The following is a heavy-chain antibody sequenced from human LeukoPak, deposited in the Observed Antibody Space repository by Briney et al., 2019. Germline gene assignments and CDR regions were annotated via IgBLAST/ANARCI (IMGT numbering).Heavy chain of an antibody. CDR2: IIPILGIA. CDR1: GVTFSSYT. D-gene: IGHD5-24*01. CDR3: AREMD. Sequence: SLRVSCTASGVTFSSYTISWVRQAPGKGLEWVGRIIPILGIANYAQTFQGRVTISADKSTSTAYMELSSLRSEDTAVYYCAREMDWGQGTLVTVSS. V-gene: IGHV1-69*04. J-gene: IGHJ4*02.